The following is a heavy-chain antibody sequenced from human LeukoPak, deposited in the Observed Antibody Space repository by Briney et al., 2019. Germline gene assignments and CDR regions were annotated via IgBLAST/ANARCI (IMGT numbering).Heavy chain of an antibody. D-gene: IGHD5-18*01. CDR3: ARDVDTPWAFDY. CDR1: GGTFSSSA. V-gene: IGHV1-69*04. Sequence: SVKVSCKASGGTFSSSAISWVRQAPGQGLECMGRIIPILGIANYAQKFQGRITITADKSTSTAYMELSSLRSEDTAVYYCARDVDTPWAFDYWGQGTLVTVSS. J-gene: IGHJ4*02. CDR2: IIPILGIA.